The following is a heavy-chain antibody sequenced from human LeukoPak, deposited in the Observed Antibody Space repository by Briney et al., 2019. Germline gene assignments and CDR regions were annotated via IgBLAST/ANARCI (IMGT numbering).Heavy chain of an antibody. J-gene: IGHJ3*02. CDR2: ISYDGSNK. Sequence: PGGSLRLSCAASGFAFSSYGMHWVRQAPGKGLEWVAVISYDGSNKYYADSVKGRFTISGDNSKNTLYLQMNSLRAEDTAVYYCAKDEAWLGYYDSSGYYSGSAFDIWGQGTMVTVSS. CDR1: GFAFSSYG. D-gene: IGHD3-22*01. CDR3: AKDEAWLGYYDSSGYYSGSAFDI. V-gene: IGHV3-30*18.